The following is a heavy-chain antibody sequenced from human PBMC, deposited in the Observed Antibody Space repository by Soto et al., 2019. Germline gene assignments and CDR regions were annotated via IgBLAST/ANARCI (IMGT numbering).Heavy chain of an antibody. V-gene: IGHV3-23*01. CDR3: VKNSGWFNT. CDR2: IDGSGGIT. Sequence: QLLQSGGGLVQPGGSLTLSCAASGFTFGTTDMSWVRQAPGEGLEWVSTIDGSGGITYYADSVKGRFTISRDNSRNPVYLQMSSLGGDDTALYYCVKNSGWFNTWGQGALVTVSS. D-gene: IGHD3-10*01. CDR1: GFTFGTTD. J-gene: IGHJ5*02.